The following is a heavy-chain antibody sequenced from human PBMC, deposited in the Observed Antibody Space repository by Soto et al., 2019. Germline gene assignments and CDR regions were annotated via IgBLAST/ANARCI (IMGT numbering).Heavy chain of an antibody. D-gene: IGHD3-3*01. Sequence: QVQLQESGPGLVKPSETLSLTCTVSGGSFKSGSYSWSWIRQPPGKGLEWIGYVYHTGRTSYNPSRKSRVSISIDPSKYQFSLDLDSVTAADTGVYFCASDFAYFDSWGQGPLVTLAS. CDR3: ASDFAYFDS. J-gene: IGHJ4*02. CDR2: VYHTGRT. V-gene: IGHV4-61*01. CDR1: GGSFKSGSYS.